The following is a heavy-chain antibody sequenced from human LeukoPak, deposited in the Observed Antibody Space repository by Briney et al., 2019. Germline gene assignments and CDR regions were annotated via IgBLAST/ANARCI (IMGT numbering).Heavy chain of an antibody. CDR1: GFTFSNSG. Sequence: GGSLRLSRAASGFTFSNSGMQGGRQAPGKGLERVALIRYDGSNKYYADSVKGRFTISRDNSKNTLYLQMNSLRAEDTAVYYCTKVGYISSGVFVDYWGQGTLVTVSS. J-gene: IGHJ4*02. CDR3: TKVGYISSGVFVDY. CDR2: IRYDGSNK. D-gene: IGHD6-19*01. V-gene: IGHV3-30*02.